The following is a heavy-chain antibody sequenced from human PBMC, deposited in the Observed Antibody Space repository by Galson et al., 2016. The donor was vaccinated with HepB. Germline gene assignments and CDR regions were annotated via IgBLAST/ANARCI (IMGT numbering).Heavy chain of an antibody. CDR2: IRGGGTGA. CDR1: GFSISIYS. CDR3: AKSGRGGNNGGWGGSFDI. V-gene: IGHV3-23*01. D-gene: IGHD6-19*01. Sequence: SLRLSCAASGFSISIYSMHWVRQAPGKGLEWVSAIRGGGTGASYMESVKGRFTISRDNSKNTLYRQMNTLRAEDAAVYYCAKSGRGGNNGGWGGSFDIWGRGTMVTVSS. J-gene: IGHJ3*02.